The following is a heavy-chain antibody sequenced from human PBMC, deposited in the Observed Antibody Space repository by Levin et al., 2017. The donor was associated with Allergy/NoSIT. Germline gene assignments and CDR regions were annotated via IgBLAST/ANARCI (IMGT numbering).Heavy chain of an antibody. CDR3: ARGRGDIVGTALLDY. CDR2: ISSSSTYI. CDR1: GFTFSTYI. J-gene: IGHJ4*02. V-gene: IGHV3-21*01. Sequence: GESLKISCAASGFTFSTYIMNWVRQAPGKGLEWVSSISSSSTYIYYADSLKGRFTISRDNAKNSLYLQMNSLRAEDTAVYYCARGRGDIVGTALLDYWGQGTLVTVSS. D-gene: IGHD5-12*01.